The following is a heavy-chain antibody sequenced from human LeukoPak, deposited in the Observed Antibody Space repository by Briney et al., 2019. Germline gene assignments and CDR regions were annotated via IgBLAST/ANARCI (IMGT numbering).Heavy chain of an antibody. CDR2: INHNGST. V-gene: IGHV4-34*01. D-gene: IGHD2-15*01. Sequence: SETLSLTCAVYGGSFSGYYWSWIRQPPGKGLEWIGEINHNGSTNYNPSLKSRVTISVDTSKNQFSLKLSSVTAADTAVYYCARKSYCSGGSCYRFDPWGQGTLVTVSS. J-gene: IGHJ5*02. CDR1: GGSFSGYY. CDR3: ARKSYCSGGSCYRFDP.